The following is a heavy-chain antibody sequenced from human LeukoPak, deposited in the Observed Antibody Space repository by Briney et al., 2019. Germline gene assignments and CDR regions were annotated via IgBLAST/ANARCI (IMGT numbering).Heavy chain of an antibody. CDR1: GYTLTTYN. CDR3: ARELESSGWYDAFDI. V-gene: IGHV1-46*01. J-gene: IGHJ3*02. Sequence: ASVKASCKASGYTLTTYNMHWVRQATGQGLEWMGIINPGDGSTTYAQKFQGRVTMTRDTSTNTVYMELSSLRSEDTAVYYCARELESSGWYDAFDIWGQGTMVTVSS. CDR2: INPGDGST. D-gene: IGHD6-19*01.